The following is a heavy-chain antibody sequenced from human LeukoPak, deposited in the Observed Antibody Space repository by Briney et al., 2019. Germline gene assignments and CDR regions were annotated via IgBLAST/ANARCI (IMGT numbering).Heavy chain of an antibody. CDR2: IYHSGST. Sequence: SRTLSLTCAVSGGSISSSNWWSWVRQPPGKGLEWIGEIYHSGSTNYNPSLKSRVTISVDKSKNQFSLKLSSVTAADTAVYYCARGGNVWGSYRFYYFDYWGQGTLVTVSP. V-gene: IGHV4-4*02. D-gene: IGHD3-16*02. CDR1: GGSISSSNW. CDR3: ARGGNVWGSYRFYYFDY. J-gene: IGHJ4*02.